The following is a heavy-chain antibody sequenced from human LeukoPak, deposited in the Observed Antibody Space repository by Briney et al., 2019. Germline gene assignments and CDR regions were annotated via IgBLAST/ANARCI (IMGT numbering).Heavy chain of an antibody. Sequence: GRSLRLSCAASGFTFSSYWMSWVSQAPGKGLEWVSYISSSSSAKYYADSVKGRFTISRDNAKNSLYLQMNSLRAEDTAVYYCAKDQVGYFDWLSYNWFDPWGQGTLVTVSS. CDR3: AKDQVGYFDWLSYNWFDP. V-gene: IGHV3-48*01. CDR2: ISSSSSAK. D-gene: IGHD3-9*01. J-gene: IGHJ5*02. CDR1: GFTFSSYW.